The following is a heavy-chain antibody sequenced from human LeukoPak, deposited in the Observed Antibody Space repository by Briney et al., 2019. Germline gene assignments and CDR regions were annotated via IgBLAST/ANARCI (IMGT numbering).Heavy chain of an antibody. CDR1: GYTFTSYY. J-gene: IGHJ4*02. V-gene: IGHV1-46*01. D-gene: IGHD3-3*02. CDR3: ARDSIFGVVTSPYGY. Sequence: ASVKVSCKASGYTFTSYYMHWVRQAPGQGLVWMGIINPSGGSTSYAQKFQGRVTMTRDTSTSTVYTELSSLRSEDTAVYYCARDSIFGVVTSPYGYWGQGTLVTVSS. CDR2: INPSGGST.